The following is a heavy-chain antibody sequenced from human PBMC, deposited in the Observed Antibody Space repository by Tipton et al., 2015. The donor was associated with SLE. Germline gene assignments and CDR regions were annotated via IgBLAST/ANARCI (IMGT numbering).Heavy chain of an antibody. CDR2: ISYSGAT. CDR3: ARGGLGVSYYYYMDV. J-gene: IGHJ6*03. Sequence: TLSLTCTVSLYSIGSGFYWDWVRQPPGKGLEWIASISYSGATYYNPSLKSRVTMSIDTSKNQFSLKLGSVTAADTAVYCCARGGLGVSYYYYMDVWGKGTTVTVSS. V-gene: IGHV4-38-2*02. D-gene: IGHD1-26*01. CDR1: LYSIGSGFY.